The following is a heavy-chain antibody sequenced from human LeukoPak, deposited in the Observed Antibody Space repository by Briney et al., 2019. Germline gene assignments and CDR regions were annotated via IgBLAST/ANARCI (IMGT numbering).Heavy chain of an antibody. CDR2: IDSSGGYM. J-gene: IGHJ3*02. V-gene: IGHV3-21*01. D-gene: IGHD1-26*01. CDR3: ARSGRGGAFDI. Sequence: GGSLRLSCVASGFTFSSYTMNWARQAPGKGLEWVSSIDSSGGYMFYADSVKGRFIISRDNAMNTLYLQMNSLRADDTAVYYCARSGRGGAFDIWGQGTMVTVSP. CDR1: GFTFSSYT.